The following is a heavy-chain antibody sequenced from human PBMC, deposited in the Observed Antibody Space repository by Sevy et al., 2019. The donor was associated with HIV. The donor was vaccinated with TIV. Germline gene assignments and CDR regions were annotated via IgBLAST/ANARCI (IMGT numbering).Heavy chain of an antibody. D-gene: IGHD3-3*01. CDR3: AKGKGNYDSWRIPRDDALDI. Sequence: GGSLRLSCSASGFKFNIYAMTWVRQAPGKGLEWVSTISGTGSDIDYADSVKGHCSISRDNSKNTLYLQINSLRAEDTAIYYCAKGKGNYDSWRIPRDDALDIWGQGTMVTVSS. CDR2: ISGTGSDI. J-gene: IGHJ3*02. V-gene: IGHV3-23*01. CDR1: GFKFNIYA.